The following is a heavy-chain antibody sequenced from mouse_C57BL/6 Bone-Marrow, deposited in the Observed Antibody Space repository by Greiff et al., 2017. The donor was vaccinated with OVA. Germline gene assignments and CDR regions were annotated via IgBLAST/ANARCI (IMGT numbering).Heavy chain of an antibody. CDR3: SRGDYRDYYSMDY. CDR1: GYTFTSYW. V-gene: IGHV1-52*01. J-gene: IGHJ4*01. Sequence: QVQLQQPGAELVRPGSSVKLSCKASGYTFTSYWMHWVKQRPIQGLEWIGNIDPSDSDTHYNQKFKDKATLTVDKSSSTAYMQLSRLTSEDSAVYDGSRGDYRDYYSMDYWGQGTSVTVSS. CDR2: IDPSDSDT. D-gene: IGHD2-12*01.